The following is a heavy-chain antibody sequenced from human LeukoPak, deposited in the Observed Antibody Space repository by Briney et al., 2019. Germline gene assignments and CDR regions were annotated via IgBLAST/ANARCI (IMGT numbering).Heavy chain of an antibody. J-gene: IGHJ4*02. D-gene: IGHD3-3*01. CDR2: INSSGDYT. V-gene: IGHV3-23*01. Sequence: GGSLRLSCAASEFSFSSHSMNWVRQAPGKGLEWVSTINSSGDYTCYADSVKGRFTISRDNSKNTLFLQMNSLGVEDTALYYCAKIRGQTYYDFDSWGQGTLVTVSS. CDR3: AKIRGQTYYDFDS. CDR1: EFSFSSHS.